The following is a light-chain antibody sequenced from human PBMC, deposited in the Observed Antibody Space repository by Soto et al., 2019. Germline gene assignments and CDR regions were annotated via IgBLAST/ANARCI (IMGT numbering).Light chain of an antibody. CDR2: AND. V-gene: IGLV1-51*01. J-gene: IGLJ2*01. CDR1: SSNIGKNY. Sequence: QSVLTQPPSVSAAPGQKVTISCSGSSSNIGKNYVSWYQHLPGTAPNLLPRTAPKLLIYANDKRPSGIPDRFSGSKSGTSATLVITGLQTGDEADYYCGTWDSSLTVVVFGGGTKVTVL. CDR3: GTWDSSLTVVV.